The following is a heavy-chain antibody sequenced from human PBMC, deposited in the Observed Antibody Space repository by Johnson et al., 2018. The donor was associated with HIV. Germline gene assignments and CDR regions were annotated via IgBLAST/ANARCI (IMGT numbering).Heavy chain of an antibody. CDR3: SVEPRPGDVYDI. CDR1: GFTFSSYA. V-gene: IGHV3-23*04. D-gene: IGHD3-10*01. J-gene: IGHJ3*02. Sequence: VQLVESGGGLVQPGGSLRLSCAASGFTFSSYAMSWVRQAPGKGLEWVSAISGSGGGTYYTDSVKGRFTISRDNSKNTLHLQMNSLRVEATALYSCSVEPRPGDVYDIWGQGTMVTVSS. CDR2: ISGSGGGT.